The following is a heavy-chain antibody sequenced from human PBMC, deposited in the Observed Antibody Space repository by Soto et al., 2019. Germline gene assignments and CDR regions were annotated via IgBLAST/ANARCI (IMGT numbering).Heavy chain of an antibody. V-gene: IGHV4-30-4*08. D-gene: IGHD5-18*01. Sequence: PSETLSLTCSVSGAIVTSGENYWSWVRQPPGKGLEWIGYIYDSGVTNYTPALKSRVTLSLDRPNNEVSLKLRSVTAAETAVYFCVRVLAHGYTGNVWGQGTLVTVSS. CDR1: GAIVTSGENY. CDR2: IYDSGVT. CDR3: VRVLAHGYTGNV. J-gene: IGHJ3*01.